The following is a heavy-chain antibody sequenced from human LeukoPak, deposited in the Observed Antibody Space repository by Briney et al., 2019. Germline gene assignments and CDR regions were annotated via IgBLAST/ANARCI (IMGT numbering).Heavy chain of an antibody. D-gene: IGHD6-6*01. V-gene: IGHV4-61*02. J-gene: IGHJ6*03. Sequence: PSQTLSLTCTVSGGSISSGSYYWSWIRQPAGKGLEWIGRIYTSGSTNYNPSLESRVTISVDTSKNQFSLKLSSVTAADTAVYFCARDWGVGGRPGYMDVWGKGTTVTVSS. CDR2: IYTSGST. CDR3: ARDWGVGGRPGYMDV. CDR1: GGSISSGSYY.